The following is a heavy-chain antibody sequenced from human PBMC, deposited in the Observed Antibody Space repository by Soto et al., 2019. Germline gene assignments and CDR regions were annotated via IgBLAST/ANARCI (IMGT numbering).Heavy chain of an antibody. V-gene: IGHV3-30*04. CDR1: GFTLSSYS. J-gene: IGHJ6*02. Sequence: QVQLVESGGGVVQPGRSLRLSCASSGFTLSSYSLHWVRQPPGKGLEWVAVTSKDGGREYYADSVRGRFTISRDHSKSTLSLEMNCLRTEDTALYLCARDVGFGDVSARTSYYSGMDVWGRGTTVTVSS. CDR2: TSKDGGRE. CDR3: ARDVGFGDVSARTSYYSGMDV. D-gene: IGHD3-10*01.